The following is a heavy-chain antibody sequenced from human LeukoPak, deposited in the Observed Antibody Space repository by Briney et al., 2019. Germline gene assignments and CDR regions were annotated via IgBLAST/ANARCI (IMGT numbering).Heavy chain of an antibody. CDR3: ARTSYTSGYYYYYMDV. Sequence: PSETLSLTCTVSGGSISTYYWSWIRQPPGKGLEWIGYIYYSGSTTYNPSLKSRVTISIDTSKNRFSLKLSSVTAADTAVYYCARTSYTSGYYYYYMDVWGKGTTVTVSS. D-gene: IGHD3-22*01. CDR2: IYYSGST. CDR1: GGSISTYY. V-gene: IGHV4-59*01. J-gene: IGHJ6*03.